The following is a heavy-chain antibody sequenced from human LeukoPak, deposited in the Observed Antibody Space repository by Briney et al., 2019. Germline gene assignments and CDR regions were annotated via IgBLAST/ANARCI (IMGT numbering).Heavy chain of an antibody. D-gene: IGHD3-22*01. Sequence: SETLSLTCAVYGGSFSGYYWSWIRQPPGKGLEWIGEINHSGSTNYNPSLKSRATISVDTSKNQFSLKLSSVTAADTAAYYCARGRGSSGYYYGGHWYFDLWGRGTLVTVSS. CDR3: ARGRGSSGYYYGGHWYFDL. V-gene: IGHV4-34*01. J-gene: IGHJ2*01. CDR2: INHSGST. CDR1: GGSFSGYY.